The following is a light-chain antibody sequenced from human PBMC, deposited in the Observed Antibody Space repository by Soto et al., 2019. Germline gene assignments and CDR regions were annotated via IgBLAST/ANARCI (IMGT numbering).Light chain of an antibody. CDR2: EVS. J-gene: IGLJ1*01. Sequence: QSALTQPASVSGSPGQSITISCTGTISDVGGYNYVSWYQQHPGKVPKLVIYEVSNRPSGVSNRFSVSKSGNTASLTISWLQSEGEADYYCSSYTSSGTYVFGTGTKLTVL. CDR3: SSYTSSGTYV. V-gene: IGLV2-14*01. CDR1: ISDVGGYNY.